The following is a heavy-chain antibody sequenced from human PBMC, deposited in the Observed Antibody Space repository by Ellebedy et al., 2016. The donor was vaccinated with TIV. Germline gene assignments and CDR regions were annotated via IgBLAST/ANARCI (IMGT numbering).Heavy chain of an antibody. CDR3: ARESQGSISTGYNHPVPSYMDV. CDR2: INPNTGDT. V-gene: IGHV1-2*02. J-gene: IGHJ6*04. D-gene: IGHD1-14*01. CDR1: GYTFTGYY. Sequence: ASVKVSCXASGYTFTGYYMHWVRQAPGQGLEWMGWINPNTGDTMHAQKVQGRITMTRDRSRRIVYMEMSSLKSDDTAIYFCARESQGSISTGYNHPVPSYMDVWGKGTTITVSS.